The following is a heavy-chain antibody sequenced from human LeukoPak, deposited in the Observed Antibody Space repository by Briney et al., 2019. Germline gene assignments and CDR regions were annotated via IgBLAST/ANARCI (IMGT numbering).Heavy chain of an antibody. Sequence: ASVKASCKASGYTVTSYAMNWVRQAPGQGLEWMGWINTNTGNPTYAQGYTGRFVFSLDTSVSTAYLQISSLKAEDSAVYYCARVAGGIDYWGQGTLVTVSS. CDR1: GYTVTSYA. CDR2: INTNTGNP. V-gene: IGHV7-4-1*02. D-gene: IGHD1-14*01. J-gene: IGHJ4*02. CDR3: ARVAGGIDY.